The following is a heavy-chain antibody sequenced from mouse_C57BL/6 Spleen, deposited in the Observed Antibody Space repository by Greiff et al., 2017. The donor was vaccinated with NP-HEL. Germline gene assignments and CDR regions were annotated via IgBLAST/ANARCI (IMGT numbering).Heavy chain of an antibody. Sequence: VQLQQPGAELVRPGSSVKLSCKASGYTFTSYWMHWVKQRPIQGLEWIGNIDPSDSETHYNQKFKDKSTLTVDKSSSTAYMQLSSLTSEDSAVYYCAREGTGTSYFDYWGQGTSLTVSS. CDR1: GYTFTSYW. D-gene: IGHD4-1*01. V-gene: IGHV1-52*01. CDR3: AREGTGTSYFDY. CDR2: IDPSDSET. J-gene: IGHJ2*02.